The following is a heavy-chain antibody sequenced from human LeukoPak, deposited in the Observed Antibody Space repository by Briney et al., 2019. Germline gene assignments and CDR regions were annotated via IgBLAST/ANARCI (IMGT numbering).Heavy chain of an antibody. CDR1: GGSISSYY. Sequence: SETLSLTCTVSGGSISSYYWSWIRQPPGKGLEWIGYIYYSGSTNYNPSLKSRVTISVDTSKNQFSLKLSSVTAADTAVYYCARAPRYCSSTSCPGWFDPWGQGTLVTVSS. CDR2: IYYSGST. V-gene: IGHV4-59*01. CDR3: ARAPRYCSSTSCPGWFDP. D-gene: IGHD2-2*01. J-gene: IGHJ5*02.